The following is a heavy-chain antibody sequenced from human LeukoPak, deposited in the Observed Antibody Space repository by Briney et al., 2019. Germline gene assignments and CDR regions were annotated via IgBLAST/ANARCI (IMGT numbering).Heavy chain of an antibody. Sequence: GGSLRLSCAASGFTFDDYAMYWVRQTPGRGLEWVSGITWNGGDIGYVDSVKGRFTISRDNAKNSIYLEMDSLTAEDTAVYFCARDKDSGGTTGSIFDSWGQGTLVTVSS. D-gene: IGHD1-7*01. CDR3: ARDKDSGGTTGSIFDS. V-gene: IGHV3-9*01. J-gene: IGHJ4*02. CDR1: GFTFDDYA. CDR2: ITWNGGDI.